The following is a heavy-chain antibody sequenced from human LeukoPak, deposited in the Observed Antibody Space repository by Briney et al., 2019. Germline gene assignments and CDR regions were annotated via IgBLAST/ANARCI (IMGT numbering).Heavy chain of an antibody. CDR2: ISVFNGNT. CDR1: GYTFTSYG. D-gene: IGHD2-15*01. Sequence: ASVKVSCKASGYTFTSYGISWVRQAPGQGLEWMRWISVFNGNTNYAQKLQGRVTMTTDTSTSTAYMELRSLRSDDTAVYYCARDRFCSGGSCYREYYFDYWGQGTLVTVSS. CDR3: ARDRFCSGGSCYREYYFDY. V-gene: IGHV1-18*01. J-gene: IGHJ4*02.